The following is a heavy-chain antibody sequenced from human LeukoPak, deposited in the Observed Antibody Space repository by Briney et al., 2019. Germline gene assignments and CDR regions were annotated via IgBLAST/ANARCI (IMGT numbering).Heavy chain of an antibody. CDR2: IIPIFGTA. J-gene: IGHJ4*02. Sequence: PVASVKVSCKASGGTFSSYTISWVRQAPGQGLEWMGGIIPIFGTANYAQKFQGRVTITADESTSTAYMELSSLRSEDTAVYYCARDEWQQLFGYWGQGTLVTVSS. V-gene: IGHV1-69*13. CDR3: ARDEWQQLFGY. CDR1: GGTFSSYT. D-gene: IGHD6-13*01.